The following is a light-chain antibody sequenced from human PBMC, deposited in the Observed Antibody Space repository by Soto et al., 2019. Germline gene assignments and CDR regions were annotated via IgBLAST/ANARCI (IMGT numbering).Light chain of an antibody. V-gene: IGKV3-20*01. CDR1: QSVSSSY. CDR2: GAS. Sequence: EIVLTQSPGTLSLSPGERATLSCRASQSVSSSYLAWYQQKPGQAPRLLIYGASSRATGIPDRFSGSGSGTDFTLTISRLEPEDFAVYNCQQYGSPSWTFGQGTKVE. CDR3: QQYGSPSWT. J-gene: IGKJ1*01.